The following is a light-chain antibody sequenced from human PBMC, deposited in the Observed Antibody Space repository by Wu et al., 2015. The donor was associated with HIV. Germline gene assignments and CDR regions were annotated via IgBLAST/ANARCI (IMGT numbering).Light chain of an antibody. CDR1: QSINSY. Sequence: DIQVTQSPSSLSASVGDRVTITCRAGQSINSYLNWYQQKPGKAPKLLIYAASSLQSGVPSRFSGSGSGTDFTLTISSLQPEDFATYYCQQSYSTPRYTFGQGTKLEIK. J-gene: IGKJ2*01. V-gene: IGKV1-39*01. CDR3: QQSYSTPRYT. CDR2: AAS.